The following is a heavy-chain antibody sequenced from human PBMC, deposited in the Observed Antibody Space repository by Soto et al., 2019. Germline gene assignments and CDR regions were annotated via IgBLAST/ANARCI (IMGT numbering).Heavy chain of an antibody. D-gene: IGHD1-26*01. V-gene: IGHV3-23*01. CDR2: IRATSDAA. CDR3: GKYSGSYPVYNGLNL. CDR1: GFPFSTSA. J-gene: IGHJ6*02. Sequence: GGSLRLSCAASGFPFSTSAMNWVRRAPGKGLEWVSIIRATSDAAYYAESVKGRFTSSRDNSKNTLYLQMNSLRAEDTAVYYCGKYSGSYPVYNGLNLWGQGTTVTVSS.